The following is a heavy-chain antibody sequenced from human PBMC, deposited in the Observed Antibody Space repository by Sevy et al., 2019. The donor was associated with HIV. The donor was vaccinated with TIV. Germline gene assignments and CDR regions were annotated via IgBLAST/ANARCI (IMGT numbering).Heavy chain of an antibody. CDR1: GFTFSSYA. V-gene: IGHV3-23*01. J-gene: IGHJ4*02. Sequence: GGSLRLSCAASGFTFSSYAMSWVRQAPGKGLEWVSAISGSGGSTYYADSVKGRFTISRDNSKNTLYLQMNSLRAEDTAVYYCASQGRVLVVVVPAEVYWGQGTLVTVSS. CDR2: ISGSGGST. CDR3: ASQGRVLVVVVPAEVY. D-gene: IGHD2-2*01.